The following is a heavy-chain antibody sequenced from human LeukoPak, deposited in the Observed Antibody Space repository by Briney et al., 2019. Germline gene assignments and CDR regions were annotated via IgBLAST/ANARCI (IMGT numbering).Heavy chain of an antibody. D-gene: IGHD5/OR15-5a*01. CDR3: ARDIGSSPKVPGDPWYFQH. V-gene: IGHV4-4*07. Sequence: SETLSLTCTVSGGSISSYYWSWIRQPAGKGLEWIGRIYTSGSTNYNPSLKSRVTMSVDTSKNQFSLKLSSVTAADTAVYYCARDIGSSPKVPGDPWYFQHWGQGTLVTVSS. J-gene: IGHJ1*01. CDR2: IYTSGST. CDR1: GGSISSYY.